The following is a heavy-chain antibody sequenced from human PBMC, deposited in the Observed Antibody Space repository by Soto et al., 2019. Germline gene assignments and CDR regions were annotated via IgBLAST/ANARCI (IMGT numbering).Heavy chain of an antibody. V-gene: IGHV3-23*01. D-gene: IGHD5-18*01. J-gene: IGHJ4*02. CDR1: GFTFSDYA. CDR2: ISGSGGST. Sequence: EVQLLESGGGLVQPGGSLKLSCAASGFTFSDYAMSWVRQAPGKGLEWVSGISGSGGSTFYADSVKGRFIISRDNSENTLYLQMNSLKTEDTAVYYCTRHGGYSYGYGYWGQGTLVTVSS. CDR3: TRHGGYSYGYGY.